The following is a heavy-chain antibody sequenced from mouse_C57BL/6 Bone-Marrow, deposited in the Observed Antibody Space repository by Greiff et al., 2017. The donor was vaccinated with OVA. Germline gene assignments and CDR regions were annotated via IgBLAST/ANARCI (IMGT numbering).Heavy chain of an antibody. CDR3: ARSGDGLDY. D-gene: IGHD2-3*01. V-gene: IGHV1-61*01. Sequence: QVQLQQPGAELVRPGSSVKLSCKASGYTFTSYWMDWVKQRPGQGLEWIGNIYPSDSETHYNQKFKDKATLTVDKSSSTAYMQLSSLTSEDSAVYYCARSGDGLDYWGQGTTLTVSS. J-gene: IGHJ2*01. CDR2: IYPSDSET. CDR1: GYTFTSYW.